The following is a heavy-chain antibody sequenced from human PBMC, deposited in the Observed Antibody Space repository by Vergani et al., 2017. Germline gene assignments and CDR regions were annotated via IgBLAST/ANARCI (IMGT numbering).Heavy chain of an antibody. CDR1: GFTFSSYA. CDR2: ISYDGSNK. D-gene: IGHD5-24*01. V-gene: IGHV3-30-3*01. J-gene: IGHJ4*02. CDR3: AKLVRDGYNWGPLDY. Sequence: QVQLVESGGGVVQPGRSLRLSCAASGFTFSSYAMHWVRQAPGKGLEWVAVISYDGSNKYYADSVKGRFTISRDNSKNTLYLQMNSLRAEDTAVYYCAKLVRDGYNWGPLDYWGQGTLVTVSS.